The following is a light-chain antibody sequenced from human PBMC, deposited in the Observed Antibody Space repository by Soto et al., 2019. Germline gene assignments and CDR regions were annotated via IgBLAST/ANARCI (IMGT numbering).Light chain of an antibody. V-gene: IGKV3D-15*01. Sequence: EIVMTQSPATLSVSPGERATLSCRASQSVSSTLAWYQQKPGQAPRLLIYGTYIRATGIPARFSGSGSGTEVTLTISSLQSEDFAVYYCQQYNNWPPLTFGGGTKVEIK. J-gene: IGKJ4*01. CDR3: QQYNNWPPLT. CDR1: QSVSST. CDR2: GTY.